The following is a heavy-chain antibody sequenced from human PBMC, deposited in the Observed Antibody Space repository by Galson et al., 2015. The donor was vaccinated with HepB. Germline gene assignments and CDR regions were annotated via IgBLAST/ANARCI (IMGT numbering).Heavy chain of an antibody. J-gene: IGHJ4*02. Sequence: SLRLSCAASGFTVSSNYMRWVRQAPGKGLEWVSVIYSGGSTYYADSVKGRFTISRDNSKNTLYLQMNSLRAEDTAVYYCARFRTLVISSWYIGDYRDYWGQGTLVTVSS. CDR1: GFTVSSNY. CDR3: ARFRTLVISSWYIGDYRDY. D-gene: IGHD6-13*01. V-gene: IGHV3-66*02. CDR2: IYSGGST.